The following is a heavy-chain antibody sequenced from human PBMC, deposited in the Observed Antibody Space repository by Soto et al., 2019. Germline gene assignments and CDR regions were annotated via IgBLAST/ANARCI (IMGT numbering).Heavy chain of an antibody. CDR2: LLHDGGYE. CDR1: GFTFNNYD. J-gene: IGHJ6*03. CDR3: AKGLEKGPYYYYMDV. V-gene: IGHV3-30*18. Sequence: GGSLRLSCAASGFTFNNYDMQWVRQAPGKGLEWVAALLHDGGYEYYADTVKGRFTISSDKSKNTLFLQMNILTAEDTAVYHCAKGLEKGPYYYYMDVWGKGTTVTVSS.